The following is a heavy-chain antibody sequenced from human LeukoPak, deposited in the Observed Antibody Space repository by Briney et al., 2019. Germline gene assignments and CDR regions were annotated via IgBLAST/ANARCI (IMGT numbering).Heavy chain of an antibody. D-gene: IGHD3-22*01. Sequence: GGSLRLSCAASGFTFSSYSMSWVRQAPGKGLEWVSSISGSGGSTYYADSVKGRFTISRDNSKNTLYLQMNSLRAEDTAVYYCARDLGQYYDTSDNWFDPWGQGTLVTVSS. V-gene: IGHV3-23*01. J-gene: IGHJ5*02. CDR2: ISGSGGST. CDR1: GFTFSSYS. CDR3: ARDLGQYYDTSDNWFDP.